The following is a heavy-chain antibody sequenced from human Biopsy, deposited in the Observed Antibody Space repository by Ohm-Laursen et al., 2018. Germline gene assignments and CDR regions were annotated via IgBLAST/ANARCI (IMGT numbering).Heavy chain of an antibody. Sequence: GTLSLTCTVSGGSISRDYWAWIRQPPGKGLEWIGYIYYSGSTNYNPSLRSRVTISVDTSRNQFSLKLSSVTAADTAVYYCAGRPWPNAFDIWGQGTMVTVSS. CDR2: IYYSGST. CDR1: GGSISRDY. CDR3: AGRPWPNAFDI. J-gene: IGHJ3*02. V-gene: IGHV4-59*01. D-gene: IGHD5-12*01.